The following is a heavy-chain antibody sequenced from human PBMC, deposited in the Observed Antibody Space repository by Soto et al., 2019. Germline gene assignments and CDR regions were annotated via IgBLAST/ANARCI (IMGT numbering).Heavy chain of an antibody. CDR2: IYYSGST. V-gene: IGHV4-59*01. CDR3: ARAERQWLVTFDP. CDR1: GGSISSYY. Sequence: PSETLSLTCTVSGGSISSYYWSWIRQPPGRGLEWMGYIYYSGSTNYNPSLKSRVTISVDTSKNQCSLKLSSVTAADTAVYYCARAERQWLVTFDPWGQGTLVTAPQ. D-gene: IGHD6-19*01. J-gene: IGHJ5*02.